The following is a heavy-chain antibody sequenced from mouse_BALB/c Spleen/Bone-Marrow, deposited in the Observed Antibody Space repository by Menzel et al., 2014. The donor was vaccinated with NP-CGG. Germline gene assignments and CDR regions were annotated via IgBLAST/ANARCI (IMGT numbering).Heavy chain of an antibody. V-gene: IGHV5-6-5*01. Sequence: EVKLVESGGGLVKPGGSLKLSCAASGFTFSSYAMSWVRQTPGKRLEWVASISSGGSTYYPDSVKGRFTISRDNARNILYLQRSSLRSEDTAMYYCAGAGTTASAWFAYWGQGTLVTVSA. CDR2: ISSGGST. D-gene: IGHD1-2*01. CDR1: GFTFSSYA. J-gene: IGHJ3*01. CDR3: AGAGTTASAWFAY.